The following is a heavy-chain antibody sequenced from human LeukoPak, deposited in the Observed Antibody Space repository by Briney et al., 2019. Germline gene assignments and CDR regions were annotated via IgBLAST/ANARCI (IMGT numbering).Heavy chain of an antibody. Sequence: GGSLRLSCAASGFTFSSYGMHWVRQAPGKGLEWVAFIRYDGSNKYYADSVKGRFTISRDNSKNTLYLQMNSLRAGDTAVYYCAKRFGLAVAGTWYYYYGMDVWGQGTTVTVSS. CDR2: IRYDGSNK. V-gene: IGHV3-30*02. CDR1: GFTFSSYG. J-gene: IGHJ6*02. CDR3: AKRFGLAVAGTWYYYYGMDV. D-gene: IGHD6-19*01.